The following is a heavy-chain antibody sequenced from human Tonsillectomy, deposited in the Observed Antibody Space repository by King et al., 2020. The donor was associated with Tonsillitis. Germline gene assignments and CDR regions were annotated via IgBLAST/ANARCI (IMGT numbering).Heavy chain of an antibody. Sequence: VQLQESGPGLVKPSETLSLTCTVSGGSISSYYWSWIRQPPGKGLEWIGYIYYSGCTNYNPSLKGRVTISVDTSKNQFSLKLSSVTAADTAVYYCARGTDYDFWSGYYTLYYFDYWGQGTLVTVSS. J-gene: IGHJ4*02. CDR3: ARGTDYDFWSGYYTLYYFDY. V-gene: IGHV4-59*01. CDR1: GGSISSYY. CDR2: IYYSGCT. D-gene: IGHD3-3*01.